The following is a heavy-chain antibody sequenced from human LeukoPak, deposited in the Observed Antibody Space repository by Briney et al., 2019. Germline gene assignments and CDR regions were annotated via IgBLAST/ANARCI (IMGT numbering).Heavy chain of an antibody. CDR3: ARFYYDYVWGSYRYTQFDY. Sequence: GGSPRLSCAASGFTFSDYYMSWIRQAPGKGLEWVSYISSSSSYTNYADSVKGRFTISRDNAKNSLYLQMNSLRAEDTAVYYCARFYYDYVWGSYRYTQFDYWGQGTLVTVSS. CDR1: GFTFSDYY. J-gene: IGHJ4*02. CDR2: ISSSSSYT. V-gene: IGHV3-11*06. D-gene: IGHD3-16*02.